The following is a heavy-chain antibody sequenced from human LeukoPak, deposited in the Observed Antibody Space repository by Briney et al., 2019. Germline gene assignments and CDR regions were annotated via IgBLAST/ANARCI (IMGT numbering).Heavy chain of an antibody. J-gene: IGHJ3*02. D-gene: IGHD3-22*01. Sequence: GASVKVSCKASGYTFTSYAMHWVRQAPGQRLEWVGWINTGNGNTKYSQKFQGRVTITRDTSASTAYMELSSLRSEDTAVYYCARDHYYDTTGSFSFDIWGLGTMVTVSS. CDR3: ARDHYYDTTGSFSFDI. CDR1: GYTFTSYA. V-gene: IGHV1-3*04. CDR2: INTGNGNT.